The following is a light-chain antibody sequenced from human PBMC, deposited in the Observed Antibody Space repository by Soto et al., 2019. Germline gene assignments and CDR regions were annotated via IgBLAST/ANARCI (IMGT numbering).Light chain of an antibody. CDR2: GAS. CDR3: QHYDTWPLA. CDR1: QSVRSN. Sequence: EKVMTQSPATLSVSPGERVTLSCRASQSVRSNLAWYQQKPGQAPSLLIYGASTRSTGVLARFSGSGSGTDFSLTISNLQSEDFAIYYCQHYDTWPLAFGGGTKVEIK. J-gene: IGKJ4*01. V-gene: IGKV3-15*01.